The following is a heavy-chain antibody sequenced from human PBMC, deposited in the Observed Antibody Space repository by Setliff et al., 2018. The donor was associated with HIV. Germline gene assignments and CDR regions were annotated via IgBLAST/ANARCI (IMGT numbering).Heavy chain of an antibody. D-gene: IGHD3-10*01. J-gene: IGHJ6*03. CDR2: ISPYNGKT. V-gene: IGHV1-18*01. Sequence: EASVKVSCKASGYTFTNYGICWVRQAPGRGLEWMGWISPYNGKTKNDDKVQGRVTMTTDTSTNTAYMELRSLRSDDTAVYYCARGRGSQSYYYLDVWGKGTTVT. CDR1: GYTFTNYG. CDR3: ARGRGSQSYYYLDV.